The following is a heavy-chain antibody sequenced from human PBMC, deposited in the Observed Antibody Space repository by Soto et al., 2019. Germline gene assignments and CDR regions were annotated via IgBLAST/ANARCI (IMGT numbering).Heavy chain of an antibody. CDR1: GLTFSRYG. CDR2: ISDDGSNK. V-gene: IGHV3-30*03. Sequence: QVQMVESGGGVVQPGRSLRLSCAAPGLTFSRYGMHWVRQVPGKGLEWVAVISDDGSNKNYADSVKGRFTISRDNSKNTLFLQMNSLRIEDAALYFCARSKDMSGNSYIFDFWGQGTLVTVSS. CDR3: ARSKDMSGNSYIFDF. J-gene: IGHJ4*02. D-gene: IGHD2-15*01.